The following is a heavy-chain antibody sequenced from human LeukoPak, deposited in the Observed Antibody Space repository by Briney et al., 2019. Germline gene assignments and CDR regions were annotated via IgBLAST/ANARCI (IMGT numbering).Heavy chain of an antibody. Sequence: GRSLRLSCAASGFPFSNYGMHWVRQAPGKGLEWVAVISADGIDKYYADSVKGRFTISRDNSKNTLYLQMSSLRPEDTAVYYCAKDKGREGDYWGQGNLVTVPS. V-gene: IGHV3-30*18. CDR3: AKDKGREGDY. J-gene: IGHJ4*02. CDR1: GFPFSNYG. CDR2: ISADGIDK.